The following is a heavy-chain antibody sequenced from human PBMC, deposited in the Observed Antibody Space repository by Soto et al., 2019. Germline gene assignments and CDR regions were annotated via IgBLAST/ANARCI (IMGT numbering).Heavy chain of an antibody. D-gene: IGHD3-22*01. CDR2: ISGSGGST. V-gene: IGHV3-23*01. Sequence: EVQLLESGGGLVQPGGSLRLSCAASGFTFSSYDMSWVRQAPGKGLEWVSAISGSGGSTYYADSVKGRFTISRDNSKNTLYLQMNSLRAEDTAVYYCAKWRSQWLLPKNDAFDIWGQGTMVTVSS. J-gene: IGHJ3*02. CDR1: GFTFSSYD. CDR3: AKWRSQWLLPKNDAFDI.